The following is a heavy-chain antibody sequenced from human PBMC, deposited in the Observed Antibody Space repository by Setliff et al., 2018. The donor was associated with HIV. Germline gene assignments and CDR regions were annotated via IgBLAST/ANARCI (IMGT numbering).Heavy chain of an antibody. J-gene: IGHJ4*02. D-gene: IGHD1-20*01. V-gene: IGHV3-43D*04. CDR3: AKDAAITATSSYFDY. CDR2: IRWDGRST. Sequence: GGSLRLSCAASGFTFSDHAMHWVRQAPGKGLEWVSLIRWDGRSTYYADSVKGRFTISRDNSRNSMYLQMSSLRAEDTALYYCAKDAAITATSSYFDYWGQGTLVTVSS. CDR1: GFTFSDHA.